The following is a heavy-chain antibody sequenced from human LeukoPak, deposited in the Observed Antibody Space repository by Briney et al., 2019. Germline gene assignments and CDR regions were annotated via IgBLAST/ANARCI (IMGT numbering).Heavy chain of an antibody. CDR1: GGSFSGYY. CDR2: IYQSGST. V-gene: IGHV4-34*01. J-gene: IGHJ3*02. CDR3: ARYYYDSSGYGDLDAFDI. Sequence: PSETLSLTCAVYGGSFSGYYWTWIRQPPGKGLEWIGEIYQSGSTDYNPSLKSRVTISVDTSKNQFSLKLSSVTAADTAVYYCARYYYDSSGYGDLDAFDIWGQGTMVTVSS. D-gene: IGHD3-22*01.